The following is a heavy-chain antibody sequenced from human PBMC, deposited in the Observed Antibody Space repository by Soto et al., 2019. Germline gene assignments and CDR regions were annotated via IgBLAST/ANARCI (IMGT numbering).Heavy chain of an antibody. CDR2: IYYSGST. Sequence: QVRLEESGPGLVKPSETLSLICSVSGGSVNNANYFWNWIRHHPENGLEWIGYIYYSGSTSYNPSIKTRDTLSIDTSKTQFSLRLNSVAVAATAVYFCARDADYGGSRGGMNVWGRGTTVTVSS. CDR1: GGSVNNANYF. CDR3: ARDADYGGSRGGMNV. V-gene: IGHV4-31*03. J-gene: IGHJ6*02. D-gene: IGHD4-17*01.